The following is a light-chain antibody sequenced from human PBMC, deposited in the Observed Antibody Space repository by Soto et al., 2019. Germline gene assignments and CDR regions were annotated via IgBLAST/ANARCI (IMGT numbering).Light chain of an antibody. CDR2: DVS. CDR1: ASDVGGYKY. J-gene: IGLJ2*01. Sequence: QSALTQPASVSGSPGQSITISCTGTASDVGGYKYVSWYQHHPGKVPKLMIYDVSDRPSGVSDRFSGSKSGNTASLTISGLQAEDEAGYYCSSYTSSSTVVFGGGTKLTVL. V-gene: IGLV2-14*03. CDR3: SSYTSSSTVV.